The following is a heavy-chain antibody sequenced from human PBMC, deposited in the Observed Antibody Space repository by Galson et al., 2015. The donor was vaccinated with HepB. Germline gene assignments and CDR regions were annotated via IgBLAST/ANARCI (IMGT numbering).Heavy chain of an antibody. CDR3: ASGLYRDAFDI. CDR2: ISGSGGST. CDR1: GFTFSSYA. D-gene: IGHD2-15*01. Sequence: SLRLSCAASGFTFSSYAMSWVRQAPGKGLEWVSGISGSGGSTDYADSVKGRFTISRDNSKNTLCLQMSSLRAEDTAVYYCASGLYRDAFDIWGQGTMVTVSS. V-gene: IGHV3-23*01. J-gene: IGHJ3*02.